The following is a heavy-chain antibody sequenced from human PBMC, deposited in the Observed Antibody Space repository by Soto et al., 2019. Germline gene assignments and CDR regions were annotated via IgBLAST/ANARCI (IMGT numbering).Heavy chain of an antibody. CDR1: GFTFGTYS. V-gene: IGHV3-48*02. D-gene: IGHD3-22*01. J-gene: IGHJ6*02. Sequence: RGSLRLSCAASGFTFGTYSRNWVRQAPGKGLEWVSYFSSSSITIYYADSVKGRFTISRRNSKHSLYLQMNSLRDDDTAVYYCARASGYYDTSGYYGDFYYYGMDVWGQGTTVTVSS. CDR2: FSSSSITI. CDR3: ARASGYYDTSGYYGDFYYYGMDV.